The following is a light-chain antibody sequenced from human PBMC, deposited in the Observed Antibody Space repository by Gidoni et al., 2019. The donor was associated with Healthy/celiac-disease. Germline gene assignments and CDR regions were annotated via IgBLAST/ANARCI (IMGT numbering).Light chain of an antibody. CDR1: QSFLYSSNNKNY. J-gene: IGKJ2*01. CDR3: QQYYSTPHT. Sequence: DIVLTQSPDSLAVSLGERATINCKSSQSFLYSSNNKNYLAWYQQKPGQPPKLLIYWAATRDSGVPDRFSGSGSGTDFTLTISSLQAEDVAVYYCQQYYSTPHTFGQGTKLEIK. V-gene: IGKV4-1*01. CDR2: WAA.